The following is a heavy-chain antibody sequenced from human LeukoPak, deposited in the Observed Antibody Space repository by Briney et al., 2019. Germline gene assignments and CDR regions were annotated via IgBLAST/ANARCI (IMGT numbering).Heavy chain of an antibody. J-gene: IGHJ6*02. CDR3: AKDAMVGYYDFWSGRGYYGMDV. D-gene: IGHD3-3*01. CDR1: GFTFSSYA. V-gene: IGHV3-23*01. CDR2: ISGSGGST. Sequence: GGSLRLSCAASGFTFSSYAMSWVRQAPGKGLEWVSAISGSGGSTYYADSVKGRFTISRDNSKSTLYLQMNSLRAEDTAVYYCAKDAMVGYYDFWSGRGYYGMDVWGQGTTVTVSS.